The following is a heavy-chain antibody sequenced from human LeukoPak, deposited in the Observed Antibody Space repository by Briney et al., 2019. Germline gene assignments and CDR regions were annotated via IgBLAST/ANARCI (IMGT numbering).Heavy chain of an antibody. J-gene: IGHJ6*03. V-gene: IGHV7-4-1*02. D-gene: IGHD4-17*01. CDR3: ARAGAPYFYYYMDV. CDR1: GYSFTRYA. Sequence: GASVKVSCKASGYSFTRYAMNWVRQAPGQGLEWMGWINTNTGNPTYAQGFTGRFVFSLDTSVGTAYLQISSLKAEDTAVYYCARAGAPYFYYYMDVWGKGTTVTVSS. CDR2: INTNTGNP.